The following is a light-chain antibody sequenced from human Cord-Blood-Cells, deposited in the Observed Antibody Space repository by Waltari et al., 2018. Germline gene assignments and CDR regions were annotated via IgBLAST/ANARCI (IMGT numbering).Light chain of an antibody. V-gene: IGKV4-1*01. CDR3: SLYYRAPPLT. Sequence: AVCVGESVNIDCRLSLSVLYSSNNKNYSAWYQQKPGQPPKLLIYWAFTRESEVPDRFSGSGSGSDFTSTVILLQAEDIAIYSCSLYYRAPPLT. J-gene: IGKJ4*01. CDR2: WAF. CDR1: LSVLYSSNNKNY.